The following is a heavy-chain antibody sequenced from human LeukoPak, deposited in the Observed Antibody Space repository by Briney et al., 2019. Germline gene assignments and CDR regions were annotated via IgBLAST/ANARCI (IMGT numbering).Heavy chain of an antibody. CDR3: ARGSPYGRNWFDP. CDR2: INHSGST. V-gene: IGHV4-34*01. Sequence: SETLSLSCAVYGGSFSGYYWSWIRQPPGKGLEWIGEINHSGSTNYNPSLKSRVTISVDTSKNQFSLKLSSVTAADTAVYYCARGSPYGRNWFDPWGQGTLVTVSS. CDR1: GGSFSGYY. D-gene: IGHD3-10*01. J-gene: IGHJ5*02.